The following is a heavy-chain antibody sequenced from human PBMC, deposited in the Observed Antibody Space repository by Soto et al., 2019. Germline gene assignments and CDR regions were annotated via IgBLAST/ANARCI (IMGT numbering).Heavy chain of an antibody. CDR1: GGSFNRHT. Sequence: QVQLVQSGAEVRKPGSSVGVSFKASGGSFNRHTISWGRQAPGQGLEWMGGIIPIFGTANHAQKVQDRVTFIADESTSTVYMELSSLRSDDTAIYYCARGWGYDSTDYYYAYWGQGTQVIVSS. CDR3: ARGWGYDSTDYYYAY. J-gene: IGHJ4*02. V-gene: IGHV1-69*01. D-gene: IGHD3-22*01. CDR2: IIPIFGTA.